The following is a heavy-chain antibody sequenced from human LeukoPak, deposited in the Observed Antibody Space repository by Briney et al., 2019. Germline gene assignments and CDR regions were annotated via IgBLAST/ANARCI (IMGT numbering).Heavy chain of an antibody. CDR3: ARDAYYYGSGSYGPAEYFQH. J-gene: IGHJ1*01. CDR1: GYTFTGYY. D-gene: IGHD3-10*01. Sequence: ASVKVSCKASGYTFTGYYMHWVRQAPGQGLEWMGWINPNSGGTNYAQKFQGRVTMTRDTSISTAYMELSRLRSDDTAVYYCARDAYYYGSGSYGPAEYFQHWGQGALVTVSS. CDR2: INPNSGGT. V-gene: IGHV1-2*02.